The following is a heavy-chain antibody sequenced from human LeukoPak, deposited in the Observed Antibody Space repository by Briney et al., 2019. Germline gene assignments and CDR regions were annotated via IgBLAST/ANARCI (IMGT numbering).Heavy chain of an antibody. D-gene: IGHD6-19*01. CDR2: IYYSGST. J-gene: IGHJ3*02. V-gene: IGHV4-59*01. Sequence: PSETLSLTCTVSDGSISSYYWSWTRQPPGKGLEWIGYIYYSGSTNYNPSLKSRVTMSVDTSKTQFSLKLSSVTAADTAVYYCARAPSGWDAFDIWGQGTMVTVSS. CDR1: DGSISSYY. CDR3: ARAPSGWDAFDI.